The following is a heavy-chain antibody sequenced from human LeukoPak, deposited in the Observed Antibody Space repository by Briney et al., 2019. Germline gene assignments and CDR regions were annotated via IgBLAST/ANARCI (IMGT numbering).Heavy chain of an antibody. D-gene: IGHD3-10*01. CDR3: ARDRATMVRGVIINYYYYGMDV. CDR1: GGSISSYY. Sequence: SETLSFTCTVSGGSISSYYWNWMRQPPGEGLEWIGYIYYSGSTYYNPSLKSRVTISVDTSKNQFSLKLSSVTAADTAVYYCARDRATMVRGVIINYYYYGMDVWGQGTTVTVSS. V-gene: IGHV4-59*12. CDR2: IYYSGST. J-gene: IGHJ6*02.